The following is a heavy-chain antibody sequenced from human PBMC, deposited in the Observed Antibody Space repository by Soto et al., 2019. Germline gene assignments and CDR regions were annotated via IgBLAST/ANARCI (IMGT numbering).Heavy chain of an antibody. D-gene: IGHD3-22*01. CDR1: GYTFTNYD. CDR2: INPNSGNT. V-gene: IGHV1-8*01. J-gene: IGHJ4*02. Sequence: GASVKVSCKASGYTFTNYDINWVRQATGHGLEWMGWINPNSGNTGYAQKFQGRVTLTTNTSRSTAYMELGSLSADDTAVYYCARGSSTAGWPIVVVMTSAYDYWGQGTPVTVSS. CDR3: ARGSSTAGWPIVVVMTSAYDY.